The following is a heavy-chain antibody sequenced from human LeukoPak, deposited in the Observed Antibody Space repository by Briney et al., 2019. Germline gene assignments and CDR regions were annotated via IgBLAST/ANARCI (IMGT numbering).Heavy chain of an antibody. CDR2: INSDGSST. V-gene: IGHV3-74*01. CDR1: GFTFSSYW. D-gene: IGHD6-19*01. Sequence: GGSLRLSCAASGFTFSSYWMHWVRQAPGKGLVWVSRINSDGSSTSYADPVKGRFTISRDNAKNTLYLQMNSLRAEDTAVYYCARVLAVAGRVYYYYYGMDVWGQGTTVTVSS. CDR3: ARVLAVAGRVYYYYYGMDV. J-gene: IGHJ6*02.